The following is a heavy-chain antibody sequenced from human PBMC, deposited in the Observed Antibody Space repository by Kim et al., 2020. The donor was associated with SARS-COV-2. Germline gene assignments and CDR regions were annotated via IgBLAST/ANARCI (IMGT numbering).Heavy chain of an antibody. CDR3: AKDLGSGGY. V-gene: IGHV3-23*03. CDR1: GFTFSSYA. D-gene: IGHD3-10*01. Sequence: GGSLRLSCAASGFTFSSYAMSWVRQAPGKGLEWVSVIYSGGSSTYYADSVKGRFTISRDNSKNTLYLQMNSLRAEDTAVYYCAKDLGSGGYWGQGTLVTVSS. CDR2: IYSGGSST. J-gene: IGHJ4*02.